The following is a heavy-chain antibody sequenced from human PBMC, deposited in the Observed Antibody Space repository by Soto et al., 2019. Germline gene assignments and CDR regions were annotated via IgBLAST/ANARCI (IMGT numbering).Heavy chain of an antibody. J-gene: IGHJ3*02. V-gene: IGHV4-34*01. CDR2: INQSGST. CDR3: ARGADIVLMVYAIDDALDI. D-gene: IGHD2-8*01. CDR1: GGALSGYY. Sequence: PETLCLTFAVYGGALSGYYRSWIRQSPGKGLEWIGEINQSGSTNYNPSLTRRVTISVDTSKNQFSLKLSSVTAADTAVYYCARGADIVLMVYAIDDALDIWGQGTMV.